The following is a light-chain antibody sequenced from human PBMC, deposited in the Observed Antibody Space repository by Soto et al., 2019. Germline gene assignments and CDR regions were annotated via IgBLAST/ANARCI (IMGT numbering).Light chain of an antibody. V-gene: IGKV3-11*01. CDR2: GAS. CDR3: QQRSSWPLT. CDR1: QSVSSSY. Sequence: EIVLTQSPGTLSLSPGERATLSCRASQSVSSSYLAWYQQKPGQAPRLLIYGASNRAPGIPARFSGSGSGTDFTLTISSLEPEDFAVYFCQQRSSWPLTFGGGTKVDIK. J-gene: IGKJ4*02.